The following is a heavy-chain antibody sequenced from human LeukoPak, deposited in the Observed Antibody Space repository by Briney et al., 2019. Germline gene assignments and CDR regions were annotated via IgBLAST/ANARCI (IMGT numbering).Heavy chain of an antibody. CDR2: IYTSEST. CDR1: GGSISSSNYY. CDR3: ARGKEWELVYFDY. D-gene: IGHD1-26*01. V-gene: IGHV4-61*02. J-gene: IGHJ4*03. Sequence: SETLSLTCSVSGGSISSSNYYWSWIRQPAGKGLEWIGRIYTSESTNYNPSLKSRVTISVDTSRNQFSLKLSSVTAADTAGYYCARGKEWELVYFDYWGQGTLVNVSS.